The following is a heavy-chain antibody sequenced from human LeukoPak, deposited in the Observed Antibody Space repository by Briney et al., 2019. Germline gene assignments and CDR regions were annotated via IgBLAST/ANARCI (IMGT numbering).Heavy chain of an antibody. Sequence: PGRSLRLSCAASGFTFSSYAMHWVRQAPGKGLEWVAVISYDGSNKYYADSVKGRFTISRDNSKNTLYLQMNSLRAEDTAVYYCARGPESTIFVLSYYFDYWGQGTLVTVSS. D-gene: IGHD3-3*01. CDR2: ISYDGSNK. J-gene: IGHJ4*02. V-gene: IGHV3-30*04. CDR3: ARGPESTIFVLSYYFDY. CDR1: GFTFSSYA.